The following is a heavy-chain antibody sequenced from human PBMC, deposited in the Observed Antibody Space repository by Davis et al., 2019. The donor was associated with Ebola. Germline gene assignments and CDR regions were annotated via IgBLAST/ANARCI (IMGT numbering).Heavy chain of an antibody. Sequence: MPSETLSLTCAVYGGSFSGYYWSWIRQPPGKGLEWIGEINHSGSTNYNPSLKSRVTISVDTSKNQFYLKLSSVTAADTAVYYCARHTPIYRSSWDNWFDPWGQGTLVTVSS. CDR3: ARHTPIYRSSWDNWFDP. V-gene: IGHV4-34*01. J-gene: IGHJ5*02. D-gene: IGHD6-13*01. CDR2: INHSGST. CDR1: GGSFSGYY.